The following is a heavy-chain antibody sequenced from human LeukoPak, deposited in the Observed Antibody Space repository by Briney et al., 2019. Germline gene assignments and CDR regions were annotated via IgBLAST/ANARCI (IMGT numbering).Heavy chain of an antibody. D-gene: IGHD5-12*01. CDR1: GCTFSSYA. V-gene: IGHV1-69*05. J-gene: IGHJ6*03. Sequence: SVTVSCKASGCTFSSYAISWVRQAPGQGLEWMGRIIPIFGTANNAHKFQGRVTITTHEHTSTASMELSSLTSEDSAGYYCARDRPDDSGYETNGHNYYTNYMDVWGKGTPVTVSS. CDR2: IIPIFGTA. CDR3: ARDRPDDSGYETNGHNYYTNYMDV.